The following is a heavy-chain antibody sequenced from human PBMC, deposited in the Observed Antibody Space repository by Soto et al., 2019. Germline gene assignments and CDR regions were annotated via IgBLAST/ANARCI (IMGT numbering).Heavy chain of an antibody. CDR2: ISSRNNDM. V-gene: IGHV3-21*01. D-gene: IGHD7-27*01. CDR3: ARDVNGDLCGA. J-gene: IGHJ5*02. Sequence: EVQLVESGGGLVKPGGSLRLSCAASGFTFSSYSMNWVRQAPGKGLEWVSTISSRNNDMYYVDSVKGRFTISRDNARHSVYLQMNSLRADDTLVYYWARDVNGDLCGAWGQGTLVTGSS. CDR1: GFTFSSYS.